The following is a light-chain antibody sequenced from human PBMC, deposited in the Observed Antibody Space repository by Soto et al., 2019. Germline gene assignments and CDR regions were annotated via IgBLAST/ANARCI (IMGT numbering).Light chain of an antibody. V-gene: IGLV1-47*01. CDR3: AAWDDSLSGPV. J-gene: IGLJ2*01. CDR1: SSNIGSNY. CDR2: RNN. Sequence: QPVLTQPPSASGTPGQRVTISCSGSSSNIGSNYVYWYHQLPGTAPKLLIYRNNQRPSGVPDRFSGSKSGTSASLAISGLRSEDEADYYCAAWDDSLSGPVFGGGTKVTVL.